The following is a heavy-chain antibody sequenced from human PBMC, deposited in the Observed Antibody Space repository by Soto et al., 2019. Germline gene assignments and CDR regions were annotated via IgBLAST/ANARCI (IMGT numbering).Heavy chain of an antibody. CDR1: GYTFTGYD. CDR2: INPNSGGT. V-gene: IGHV1-2*02. Sequence: ASVKVSCKASGYTFTGYDMHWVRQAPGQGLEWMGWINPNSGGTNYAQKFQGRVTMTRDTSISTAYMELSRLRSDDTAVYYCARAAYYDFWSGYYTRENWSVPWCQGTLVTVSS. J-gene: IGHJ5*02. D-gene: IGHD3-3*01. CDR3: ARAAYYDFWSGYYTRENWSVP.